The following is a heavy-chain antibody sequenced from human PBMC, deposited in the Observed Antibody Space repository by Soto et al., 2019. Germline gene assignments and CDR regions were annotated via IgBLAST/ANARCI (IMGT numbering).Heavy chain of an antibody. CDR1: GLTFSRHA. D-gene: IGHD3-10*01. CDR3: VRSRSGAVADSFDL. Sequence: GGSLRLSCGGSGLTFSRHALHWVRQAPGKGLEWVAVVSKDGSVKYWIESVKGRFTLSRDNSKNTVYLEMNSLRPEDTGVYYCVRSRSGAVADSFDLWGRGTLVTVSS. CDR2: VSKDGSVK. V-gene: IGHV3-30-3*01. J-gene: IGHJ4*02.